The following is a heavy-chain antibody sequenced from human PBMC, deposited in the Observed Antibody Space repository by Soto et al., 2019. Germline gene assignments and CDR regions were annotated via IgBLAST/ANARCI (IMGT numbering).Heavy chain of an antibody. CDR2: IYHSGST. D-gene: IGHD3-10*01. Sequence: SETLSLTCAVSGYSIISGYYWGFIRQPPGKGLEWIGSIYHSGSTYYNPSLKSRVTISVDTSKNQFSLKLSSVTAADTAVYYCARSRGTMVRGVILNDAFDIWGQGTMVTVSS. J-gene: IGHJ3*02. CDR1: GYSIISGYY. V-gene: IGHV4-38-2*01. CDR3: ARSRGTMVRGVILNDAFDI.